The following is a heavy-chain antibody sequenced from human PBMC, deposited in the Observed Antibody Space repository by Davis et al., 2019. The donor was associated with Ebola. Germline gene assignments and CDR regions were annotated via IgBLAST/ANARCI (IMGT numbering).Heavy chain of an antibody. CDR3: ARAPWAYCSGGSCYSGFFDY. CDR2: INAGNGNT. J-gene: IGHJ4*02. D-gene: IGHD2-15*01. Sequence: ASVKVSCKASGYTFTSYAMHWVRQAPGQRLEWMGWINAGNGNTKYSQKFQGRVTITRDTSARTAYMELSSLRSEDTAVYYTARAPWAYCSGGSCYSGFFDYWGQGTLVTVSS. V-gene: IGHV1-3*01. CDR1: GYTFTSYA.